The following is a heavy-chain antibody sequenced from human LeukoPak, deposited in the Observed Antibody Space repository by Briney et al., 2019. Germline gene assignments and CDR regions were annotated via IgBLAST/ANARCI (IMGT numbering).Heavy chain of an antibody. CDR1: GYTFTSYG. CDR2: ISAYNGNT. Sequence: WASVKVSCKASGYTFTSYGISWVRQAPGQGLEWMGWISAYNGNTNYAQKVQGRVTMTTDTSTSTAYMELRSLTSDDTAVYYCARDVPKQWELLYFDYWGQGTLVTVSS. J-gene: IGHJ4*02. V-gene: IGHV1-18*01. D-gene: IGHD1-26*01. CDR3: ARDVPKQWELLYFDY.